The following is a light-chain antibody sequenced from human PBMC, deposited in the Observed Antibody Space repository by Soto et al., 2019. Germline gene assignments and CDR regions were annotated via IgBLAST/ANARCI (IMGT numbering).Light chain of an antibody. Sequence: DIQMTQSPSTLSASVGDRVSITCRASQRIGDWVAWYQQKPGKAPKLLIYKASNLQSGVPSRLSGSGSGTDFNLNIRSLQPDDFATYYCQHYDSYSPTWTFGQGTKVDIK. CDR3: QHYDSYSPTWT. V-gene: IGKV1-5*03. J-gene: IGKJ1*01. CDR2: KAS. CDR1: QRIGDW.